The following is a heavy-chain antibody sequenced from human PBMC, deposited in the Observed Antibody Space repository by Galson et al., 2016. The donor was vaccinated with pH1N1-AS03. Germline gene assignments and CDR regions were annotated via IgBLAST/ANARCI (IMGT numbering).Heavy chain of an antibody. Sequence: SLRLSCAASGFTFSNYWMSWVRQAPGKGLEWVATTNQDGSEKYFVDSVKGRFTISRDDAKNSLYLQMNSLRAEDSALYYCARDPDPNNIGWYYFDNWGQGILVTVSS. D-gene: IGHD6-19*01. J-gene: IGHJ4*01. CDR2: TNQDGSEK. V-gene: IGHV3-7*03. CDR3: ARDPDPNNIGWYYFDN. CDR1: GFTFSNYW.